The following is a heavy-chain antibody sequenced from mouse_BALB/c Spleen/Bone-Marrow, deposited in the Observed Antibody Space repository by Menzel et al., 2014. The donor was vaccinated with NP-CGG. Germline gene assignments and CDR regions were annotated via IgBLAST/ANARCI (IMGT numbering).Heavy chain of an antibody. CDR2: IDPANGNT. D-gene: IGHD1-2*01. J-gene: IGHJ4*01. V-gene: IGHV14-3*02. Sequence: VQLQQSGAELVRPGASVKLSCTASGFNIKDTYMHWVKQRPEQGLEWIGRIDPANGNTKYDPKFQGKATITTDTSSNTAYLQVSSLTSEDTAVYYCASATTATYYAMDYWGQGTSVTASS. CDR1: GFNIKDTY. CDR3: ASATTATYYAMDY.